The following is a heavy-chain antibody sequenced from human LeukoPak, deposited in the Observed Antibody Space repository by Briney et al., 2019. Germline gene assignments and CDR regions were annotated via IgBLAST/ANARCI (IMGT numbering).Heavy chain of an antibody. CDR1: GFTFDDYA. CDR2: ITWDGQNI. Sequence: PGRSLRLSCAASGFTFDDYAMHWVRQAPGKALEWVSLITWDGQNIEYQDSVKGRFTISRDNSENSLYLQMKSLKTEDTALYFCSKGDDRYGFDYWGQGTLVTVSS. D-gene: IGHD5-18*01. J-gene: IGHJ4*02. CDR3: SKGDDRYGFDY. V-gene: IGHV3-43*01.